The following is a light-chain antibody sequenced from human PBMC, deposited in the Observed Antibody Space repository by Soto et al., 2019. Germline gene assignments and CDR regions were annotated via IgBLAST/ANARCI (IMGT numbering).Light chain of an antibody. Sequence: ESVLTQSPGTLSLSPGERATLSCRASQSIHTSLAWYQQKSGKPPRLVIFGASNRATGIPDRFSGSGSGTDFTLTISRLEPEDFAVYHCQQYGGSPRTFGQGTKVDIK. CDR1: QSIHTS. V-gene: IGKV3-20*01. J-gene: IGKJ1*01. CDR3: QQYGGSPRT. CDR2: GAS.